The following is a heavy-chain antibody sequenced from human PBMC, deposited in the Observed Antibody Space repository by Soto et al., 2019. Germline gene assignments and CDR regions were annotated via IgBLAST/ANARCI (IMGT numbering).Heavy chain of an antibody. V-gene: IGHV1-18*01. Sequence: QVQXXQSXAXXXXXXASXKVSXKASGYTFTSYGISWVRQXPGXGLEWMGWISAYNGNTNYAQKLQGRXXXXXXXXXXXXXXXXXXXRSDDTAVYYCARGDWSRPLFDYWGQGTLVTVXS. D-gene: IGHD3-10*01. CDR1: GYTFTSYG. CDR3: ARGDWSRPLFDY. CDR2: ISAYNGNT. J-gene: IGHJ4*02.